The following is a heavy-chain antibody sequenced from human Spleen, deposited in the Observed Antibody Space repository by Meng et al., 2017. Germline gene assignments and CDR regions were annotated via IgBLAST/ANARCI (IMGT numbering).Heavy chain of an antibody. D-gene: IGHD6-25*01. CDR1: GSTFTDYY. CDR3: ARDEDISAAGKLFGDY. Sequence: QGQPWQSGADMKKPGASVKVSCKASGSTFTDYYIHWVRQAPGQGLEWMGHIIPNSGDTLYAPKFQGRVSMTGDTSISTAYMELSGLRSDDTAMYYCARDEDISAAGKLFGDYWGQGTLVTVSS. V-gene: IGHV1-2*06. CDR2: IIPNSGDT. J-gene: IGHJ4*02.